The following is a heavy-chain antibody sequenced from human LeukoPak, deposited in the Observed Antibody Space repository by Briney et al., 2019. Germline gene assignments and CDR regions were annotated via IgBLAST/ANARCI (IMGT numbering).Heavy chain of an antibody. CDR1: GFTFSDYW. CDR2: IDLAGEYT. V-gene: IGHV3-74*01. CDR3: ASGNSHAFDI. Sequence: TGGSLRLSCAASGFTFSDYWMHWVRQAPGRGLVWVSRIDLAGEYTTYADSVKGRFTISRDNAKNTLYLQMNSLRAEDTAVYYCASGNSHAFDIWGQGTMVTVSS. J-gene: IGHJ3*02.